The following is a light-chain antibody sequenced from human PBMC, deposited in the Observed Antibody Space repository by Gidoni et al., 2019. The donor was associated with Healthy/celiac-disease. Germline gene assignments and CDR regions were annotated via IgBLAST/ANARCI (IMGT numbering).Light chain of an antibody. CDR2: AAS. Sequence: DIQMTQSPSSLSASVGDRVTITCRASQSISSYLNWYQQKPGKAPKLLIYAASSLQIGVPSRFSGSGSVTDFTLTISSLQPEDFATYYCQQSYSTPLFGPWTKVDIK. J-gene: IGKJ3*01. CDR1: QSISSY. V-gene: IGKV1-39*01. CDR3: QQSYSTPL.